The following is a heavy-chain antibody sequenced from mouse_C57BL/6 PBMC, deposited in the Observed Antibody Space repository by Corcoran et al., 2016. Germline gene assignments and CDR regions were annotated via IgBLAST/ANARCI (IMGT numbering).Heavy chain of an antibody. CDR3: ARRGYYSNYDDAMDY. V-gene: IGHV1-18*01. J-gene: IGHJ4*01. D-gene: IGHD2-5*01. CDR1: GSTFTDYN. Sequence: EVQLQQSGPELVKPGASVKIPCKASGSTFTDYNMDWVKQCHGKSLEWIGDINPNNGGTIYNQKFKGKATLTVDKSSSTAYMELRSLTSEDTADYYCARRGYYSNYDDAMDYWGQGTSVTVSS. CDR2: INPNNGGT.